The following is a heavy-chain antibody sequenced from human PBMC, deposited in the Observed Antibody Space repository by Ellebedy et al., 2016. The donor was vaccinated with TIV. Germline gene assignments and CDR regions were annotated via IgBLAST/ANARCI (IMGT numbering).Heavy chain of an antibody. Sequence: GESLKISCAASGFTFSSYYMHWVRQAPGKGLEYISSISCNGDITQYVSSMKGRFTISIDNSKNTLSLHMGSLTIEDMAVYYCARDRDGGFGFDPWGQGTLVTVSS. V-gene: IGHV3-64*01. J-gene: IGHJ5*02. D-gene: IGHD5-24*01. CDR2: ISCNGDIT. CDR3: ARDRDGGFGFDP. CDR1: GFTFSSYY.